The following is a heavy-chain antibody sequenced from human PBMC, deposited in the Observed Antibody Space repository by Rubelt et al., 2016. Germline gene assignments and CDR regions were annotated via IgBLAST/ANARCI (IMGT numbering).Heavy chain of an antibody. J-gene: IGHJ5*02. D-gene: IGHD5-18*01. CDR3: ARLSTAMLFDP. CDR2: IFHSGST. V-gene: IGHV4-4*02. CDR1: GGSISRGNW. Sequence: QVQLQDSGPGLVKPSGTLSLTCAVSGGSISRGNWWSWVRQPPGKGLEWLGKIFHSGSTDYNPSLKSRVTMSVDKSKNQFSLTLSSVTAADTAVYYCARLSTAMLFDPWGQGTLVTVSS.